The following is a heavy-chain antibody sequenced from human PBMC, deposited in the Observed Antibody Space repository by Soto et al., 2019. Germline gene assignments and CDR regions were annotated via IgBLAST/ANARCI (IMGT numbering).Heavy chain of an antibody. J-gene: IGHJ6*02. CDR3: AKVRASYLSASYFYYGLGV. V-gene: IGHV3-23*01. Sequence: EVELLESGGGLVRPGGSLRLSCAASGFTFSHYVLSWVRQSPERGLEWVSSISGSGSSVYVADSVRGRFIMSRDLSTNAVSLQMNSLRAEDTAVYYCAKVRASYLSASYFYYGLGVWGQGTTVTVSS. CDR2: ISGSGSSV. D-gene: IGHD3-10*01. CDR1: GFTFSHYV.